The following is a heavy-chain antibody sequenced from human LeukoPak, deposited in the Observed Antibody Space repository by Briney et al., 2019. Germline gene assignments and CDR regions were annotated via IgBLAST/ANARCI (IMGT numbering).Heavy chain of an antibody. J-gene: IGHJ6*01. CDR3: ARACPCHDYGSV. D-gene: IGHD5-12*01. CDR2: ISSSGSTI. Sequence: PGGSLSPSPAASGFTFSSYTVNCVRQAPGKGLEWVSYISSSGSTIYYADSVKGRFSISRDNAKNSLYMQMNSLRAEDTAVYYCARACPCHDYGSVWGKGTTVTVSS. V-gene: IGHV3-48*01. CDR1: GFTFSSYT.